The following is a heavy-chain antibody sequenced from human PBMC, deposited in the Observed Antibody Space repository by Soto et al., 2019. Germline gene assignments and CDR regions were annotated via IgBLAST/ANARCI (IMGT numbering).Heavy chain of an antibody. V-gene: IGHV4-39*01. J-gene: IGHJ4*03. CDR2: IYYSGST. CDR3: ARHAYYYDSSGYSLDY. D-gene: IGHD3-22*01. Sequence: PSETLSLTCTVSGGSISSSSYYWGWIRQPPGKGLEWIGSIYYSGSTYYNPSLKSRVTISVDTSKNQFSLKLSSVTAADTAVYYCARHAYYYDSSGYSLDYWGQGTMVTVS. CDR1: GGSISSSSYY.